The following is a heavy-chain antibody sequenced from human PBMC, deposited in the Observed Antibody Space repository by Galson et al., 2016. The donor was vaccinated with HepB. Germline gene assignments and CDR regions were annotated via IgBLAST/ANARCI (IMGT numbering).Heavy chain of an antibody. CDR2: ISAYNGNT. CDR1: GYIFTNYA. Sequence: SVKVSCKASGYIFTNYAISWVRQAPGQGLEWMGWISAYNGNTNYAQKVQGRVTMTTDTSTSTAYMELRSLRSDDTAVYYCARTTSSSWYRKWYYFDYRGQGTLVTVSS. V-gene: IGHV1-18*04. J-gene: IGHJ4*02. D-gene: IGHD6-13*01. CDR3: ARTTSSSWYRKWYYFDY.